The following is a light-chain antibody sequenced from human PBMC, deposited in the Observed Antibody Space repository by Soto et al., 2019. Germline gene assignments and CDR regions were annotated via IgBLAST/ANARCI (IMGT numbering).Light chain of an antibody. CDR2: GAS. CDR1: QSVSSD. V-gene: IGKV3-11*01. Sequence: IVLTQSPATLSLSPGKRAPLSCRARQSVSSDLAWYQQKPGQAPRLLIYGASTRATGIPARFSGSGSGTDFTLTITSLEPEDFAVYFCHQRYNWPRVTFGQGTRLEIK. CDR3: HQRYNWPRVT. J-gene: IGKJ5*01.